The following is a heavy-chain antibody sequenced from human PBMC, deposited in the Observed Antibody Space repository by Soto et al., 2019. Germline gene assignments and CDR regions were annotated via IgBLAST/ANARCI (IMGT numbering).Heavy chain of an antibody. CDR2: INPNSGGT. CDR3: ARGSSSSWYGGYNWFDP. CDR1: GYTFTGYY. D-gene: IGHD6-13*01. J-gene: IGHJ5*02. Sequence: QVQLVQSGAEVKKPGASVKVSCKASGYTFTGYYMHWVRQAPGQGLEWMGWINPNSGGTNYAQKFQGRVTSTADATTSTAYMELSSLRSEDTAVYYCARGSSSSWYGGYNWFDPWGQGTLVTVSS. V-gene: IGHV1-2*01.